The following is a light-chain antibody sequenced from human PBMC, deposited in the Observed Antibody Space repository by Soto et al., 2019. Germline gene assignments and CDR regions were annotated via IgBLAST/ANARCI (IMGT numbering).Light chain of an antibody. CDR3: CSYATPRL. V-gene: IGLV2-23*01. CDR1: SSDVGSYDL. J-gene: IGLJ2*01. CDR2: EDS. Sequence: QSVLTQPASVSGSPGQSITISGTGTSSDVGSYDLVSWYQQHPGKAPKLLLYEDSKRPSGVSIRFSGSKSGNPASLTISGLQAEDEADYYCCSYATPRLFGGGTKVTVL.